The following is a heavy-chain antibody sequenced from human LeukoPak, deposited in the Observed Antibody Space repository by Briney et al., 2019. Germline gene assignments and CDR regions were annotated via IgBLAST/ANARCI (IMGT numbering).Heavy chain of an antibody. CDR1: GGTFSSYT. CDR3: ARGGAIVVVPAAELRFDP. CDR2: IIPILGIA. D-gene: IGHD2-2*01. J-gene: IGHJ5*02. Sequence: VASVKVSCKASGGTFSSYTINWVRQAPGQGLEWMGRIIPILGIANYAQKVQGRVTITADKSTSTAYMELSRLRSEDTAVYYCARGGAIVVVPAAELRFDPWGQGTLVTVSS. V-gene: IGHV1-69*02.